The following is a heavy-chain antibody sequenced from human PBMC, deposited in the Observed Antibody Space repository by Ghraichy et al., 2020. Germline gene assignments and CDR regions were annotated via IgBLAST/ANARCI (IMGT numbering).Heavy chain of an antibody. D-gene: IGHD3-9*01. J-gene: IGHJ3*02. CDR2: IRPDGRTT. CDR3: ARGPDWASHAFDI. V-gene: IGHV3-74*01. CDR1: GFTFNTYW. Sequence: GGSLRLSCAASGFTFNTYWMHWVRQAPGMGLVWVSAIRPDGRTTNYADSVKGRFTISRDNAKSTLYLQMNSLRVEDTALYYCARGPDWASHAFDIWGRGTLVTVSS.